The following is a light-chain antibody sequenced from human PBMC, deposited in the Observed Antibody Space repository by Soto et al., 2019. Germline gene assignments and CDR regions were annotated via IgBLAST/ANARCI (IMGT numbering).Light chain of an antibody. Sequence: IVLTLSPGTLSVSPGKRATLSCRASQSVSATYIAWYQQKSGQAPRLLLYGASSRATGIPDRFSGSGYGTEFNLTIDRLETEDFATYYCQQYGSSPRAFGQGTKVDIK. CDR3: QQYGSSPRA. J-gene: IGKJ1*01. V-gene: IGKV3-20*01. CDR1: QSVSATY. CDR2: GAS.